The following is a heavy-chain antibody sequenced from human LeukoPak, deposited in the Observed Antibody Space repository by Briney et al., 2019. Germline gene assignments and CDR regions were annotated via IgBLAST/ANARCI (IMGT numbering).Heavy chain of an antibody. V-gene: IGHV3-11*01. CDR3: TREGEYSNSWYYFDY. CDR2: ISSTGRTI. D-gene: IGHD6-13*01. Sequence: PGRSLRLSCAASGFTFNNYYMSWIRQAPGKGLEWVSYISSTGRTIYYADSVKGRFTISRDNAKNSMYLQMNSLRAEDTAMYYCTREGEYSNSWYYFDYWGQGTLVTVSS. CDR1: GFTFNNYY. J-gene: IGHJ4*02.